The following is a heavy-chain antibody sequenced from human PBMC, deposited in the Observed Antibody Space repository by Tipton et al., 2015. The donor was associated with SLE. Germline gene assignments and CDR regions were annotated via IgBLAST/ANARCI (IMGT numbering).Heavy chain of an antibody. CDR3: AKDFSPPYYDILTSTIDF. J-gene: IGHJ4*02. Sequence: GSLRLSCAASGFTFSGSGMYWVRQAPGKGLEWVAFIRFDGNKKYYKDSVKGRFSISRDNSKNTVYLQMNSLRVEDTAVYYCAKDFSPPYYDILTSTIDFWGQGTLVTVSS. D-gene: IGHD3-9*01. CDR2: IRFDGNKK. CDR1: GFTFSGSG. V-gene: IGHV3-30*02.